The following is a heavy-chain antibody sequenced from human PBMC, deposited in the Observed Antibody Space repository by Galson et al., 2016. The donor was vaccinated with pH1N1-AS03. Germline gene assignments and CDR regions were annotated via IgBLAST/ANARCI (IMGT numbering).Heavy chain of an antibody. V-gene: IGHV4-38-2*01. CDR1: GYSIRSDYY. D-gene: IGHD2-21*01. CDR3: AAPGGGSYSY. CDR2: VHHSGAT. J-gene: IGHJ4*02. Sequence: ETLSLTCEVSGYSIRSDYYWGWIRQPPGKGLEWIGSVHHSGATWHNPSLKSRVTISVDTSKDQFSLRVNPVTVADTAVYYCAAPGGGSYSYWGQGKLVTVSS.